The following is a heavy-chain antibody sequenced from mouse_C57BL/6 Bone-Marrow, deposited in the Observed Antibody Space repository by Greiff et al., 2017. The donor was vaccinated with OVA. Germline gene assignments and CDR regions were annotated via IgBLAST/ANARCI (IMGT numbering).Heavy chain of an antibody. Sequence: VQLKQSGAELVKPGASVKLSCTASGFNIKDYYMHSVKQRTEQGLEWIGRIDPEDGETKYAPKFQGKATITADTSSNTAYLQLSSLTSEDTAVYYCARRTAQATWYFDVWGTGTTVTVSS. CDR1: GFNIKDYY. CDR2: IDPEDGET. J-gene: IGHJ1*03. D-gene: IGHD3-2*02. CDR3: ARRTAQATWYFDV. V-gene: IGHV14-2*01.